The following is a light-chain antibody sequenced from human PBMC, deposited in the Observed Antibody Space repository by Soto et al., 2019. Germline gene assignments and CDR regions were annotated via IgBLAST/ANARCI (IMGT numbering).Light chain of an antibody. CDR3: SSFTSRNTV. CDR2: EVN. Sequence: QSALTQPASVSGSPGQSITISCTGTTSDVGGYNYVSWYQQHPGKAPKLMIYEVNNRPSGVSNRFSGSKSDNTASLTISGLQAEDEADYYCSSFTSRNTVFGTGTKLTVL. V-gene: IGLV2-14*01. CDR1: TSDVGGYNY. J-gene: IGLJ1*01.